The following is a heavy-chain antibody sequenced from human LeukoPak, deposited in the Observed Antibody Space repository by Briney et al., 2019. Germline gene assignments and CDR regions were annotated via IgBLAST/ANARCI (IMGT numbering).Heavy chain of an antibody. Sequence: SETLSLTCTVSGGSISSYYWSWIRQPPGKGLEWIGYIYYSGSTNYNPSLKSRVTISVDTSKNQFSLKLSSVTAADTAVYYCARDRSFDYWGQGTLVTVSS. V-gene: IGHV4-59*12. CDR3: ARDRSFDY. J-gene: IGHJ4*02. CDR1: GGSISSYY. CDR2: IYYSGST.